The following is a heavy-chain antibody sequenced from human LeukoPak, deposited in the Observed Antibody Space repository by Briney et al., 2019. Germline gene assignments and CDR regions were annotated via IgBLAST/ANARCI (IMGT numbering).Heavy chain of an antibody. V-gene: IGHV4-38-2*01. J-gene: IGHJ4*02. CDR1: GYSISSSYY. D-gene: IGHD4-11*01. CDR3: ASLPSNTVTHDY. CDR2: IYHSGST. Sequence: PSETLSLTCAVFGYSISSSYYWGWIRQPPGKGLEWIGTIYHSGSTHYNPSLKSRVTLSVDTSKNQFSLKLRSVTAADTAVYYCASLPSNTVTHDYWGQGTLVTVSS.